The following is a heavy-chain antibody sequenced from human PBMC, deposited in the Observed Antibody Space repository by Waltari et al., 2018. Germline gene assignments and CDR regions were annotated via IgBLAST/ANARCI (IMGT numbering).Heavy chain of an antibody. CDR2: ISSSSSTI. D-gene: IGHD3-10*01. V-gene: IGHV3-48*01. J-gene: IGHJ3*01. CDR1: GFTLSGDS. CDR3: ASFYGSCFPGAFDF. Sequence: EVQLVECGGGLVQTGGSLRLSCAASGFTLSGDSMNWVRQAPGKGLEWVSYISSSSSTIYYAYSVKCLFTICRDNDKKLLFLQMNILRAEDTVVYYCASFYGSCFPGAFDFWGQGTMVTVSS.